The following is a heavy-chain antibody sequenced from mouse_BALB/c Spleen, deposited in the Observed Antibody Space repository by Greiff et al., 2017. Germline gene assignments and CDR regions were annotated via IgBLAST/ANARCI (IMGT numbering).Heavy chain of an antibody. CDR1: GFTFSSFG. CDR3: ARGITFSYYAMDY. Sequence: EVNVVESGGGLVQPGGSRKLSCAASGFTFSSFGMHWVRQAPEKGLEWVAYISSGSSTIYYADTVKGRFTISRDNPKNTLFLQMTSLRSEDTAMYYCARGITFSYYAMDYWGQGTSVTVSS. D-gene: IGHD2-4*01. J-gene: IGHJ4*01. V-gene: IGHV5-17*02. CDR2: ISSGSSTI.